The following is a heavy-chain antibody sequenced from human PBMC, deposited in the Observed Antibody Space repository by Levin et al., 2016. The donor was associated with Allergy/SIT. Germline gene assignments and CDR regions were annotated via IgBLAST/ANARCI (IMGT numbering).Heavy chain of an antibody. Sequence: SETLSLTCTVSGGSISSSSYYWGWIRQPPGKGLEWIGSIYYSGSTYYNPSLKSRVTISVDTSKNQFSLKLSSVTAADTAVYYCAIPDSQAFAFGYWGQGTLVTVSS. CDR3: AIPDSQAFAFGY. CDR1: GGSISSSSYY. CDR2: IYYSGST. J-gene: IGHJ4*02. D-gene: IGHD2-21*01. V-gene: IGHV4-39*01.